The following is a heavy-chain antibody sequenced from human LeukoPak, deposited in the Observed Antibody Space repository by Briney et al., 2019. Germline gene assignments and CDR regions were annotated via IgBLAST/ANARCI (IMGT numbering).Heavy chain of an antibody. V-gene: IGHV3-30*18. CDR2: TAFNGSNNDYVT. D-gene: IGHD6-13*01. J-gene: IGHJ5*01. Sequence: GRSLRLSCAASGFTFSTYGMHWVRQAPGKGLEWVAVTAFNGSNNDYVTSYANSVKGRFTISRDNSKNTLYLQMHGLTTEDTSIYYCAKDARQQINWFDSWGQGTLVTVSS. CDR3: AKDARQQINWFDS. CDR1: GFTFSTYG.